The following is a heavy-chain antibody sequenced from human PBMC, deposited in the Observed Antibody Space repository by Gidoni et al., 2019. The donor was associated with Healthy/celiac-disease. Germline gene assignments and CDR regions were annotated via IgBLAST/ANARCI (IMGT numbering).Heavy chain of an antibody. CDR2: IYYSGST. CDR1: GGSISSYY. CDR3: ARGGRSGYYDELDY. V-gene: IGHV4-59*01. Sequence: QVQLQESGPGLVKPSETLSLTCTVSGGSISSYYWSWIRQPPGKGLEWIGYIYYSGSTNYNPSLKSRVTISVDTSKNQFSLKLSSVTAADTAVYYCARGGRSGYYDELDYWGQGTLVTVSS. J-gene: IGHJ4*02. D-gene: IGHD3-3*01.